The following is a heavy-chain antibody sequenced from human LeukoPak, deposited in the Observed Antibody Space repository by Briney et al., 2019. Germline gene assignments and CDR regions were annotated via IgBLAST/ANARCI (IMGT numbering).Heavy chain of an antibody. CDR2: ISAHNGNT. J-gene: IGHJ4*02. CDR1: GYTFTSYG. V-gene: IGHV1-18*01. Sequence: ASVKVSCKASGYTFTSYGISWVRQAPGQGLEWMGWISAHNGNTNYAQKLQGRVTMTTDTSTSTAYMELRSLRSDDTAVYYCARGQSIAARPSGPRASFDYWGQGTLVTVSS. CDR3: ARGQSIAARPSGPRASFDY. D-gene: IGHD6-6*01.